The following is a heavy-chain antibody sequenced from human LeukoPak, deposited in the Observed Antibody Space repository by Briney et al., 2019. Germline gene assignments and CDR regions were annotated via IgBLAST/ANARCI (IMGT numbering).Heavy chain of an antibody. CDR3: ARDGQQSSPYAYDY. V-gene: IGHV3-23*01. CDR1: RFTFNDCA. J-gene: IGHJ4*02. D-gene: IGHD2-2*01. Sequence: GGSLRLSCVASRFTFNDCAMAWVRQAPGEGLEWVSAIDSSGTITYYADSVKGRFTISRDNSRNTLYLQVNSLRAEDTAIYYCARDGQQSSPYAYDYWGQGTLVTVSS. CDR2: IDSSGTIT.